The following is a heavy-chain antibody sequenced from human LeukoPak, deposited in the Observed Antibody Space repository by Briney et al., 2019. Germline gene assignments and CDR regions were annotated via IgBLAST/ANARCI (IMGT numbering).Heavy chain of an antibody. CDR2: IYYSGST. CDR3: ARRQLAYYYGMDV. J-gene: IGHJ6*02. D-gene: IGHD5-18*01. V-gene: IGHV4-39*01. CDR1: GGSVSSSSYY. Sequence: SETLSLTCTVSGGSVSSSSYYWGWIRQPPGKGLEWIGSIYYSGSTYYNPSHKSLVTISVDTSKNQFSLKLSSVTAADTAVYYCARRQLAYYYGMDVWGQGTTVTVSS.